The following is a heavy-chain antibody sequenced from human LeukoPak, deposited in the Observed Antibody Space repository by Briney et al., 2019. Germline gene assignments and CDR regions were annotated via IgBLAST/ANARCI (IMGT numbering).Heavy chain of an antibody. Sequence: SVKVSCKASGYTFTSYAMNWVRQAPGQGLEWMGWINTNTGNPTYAQGFTGRFVFSLDTSVSTAYLQISSLKAEDTAVYYCASHYYDSSGYYSNYFDYWGQGTLVTVSS. CDR2: INTNTGNP. J-gene: IGHJ4*02. V-gene: IGHV7-4-1*02. D-gene: IGHD3-22*01. CDR1: GYTFTSYA. CDR3: ASHYYDSSGYYSNYFDY.